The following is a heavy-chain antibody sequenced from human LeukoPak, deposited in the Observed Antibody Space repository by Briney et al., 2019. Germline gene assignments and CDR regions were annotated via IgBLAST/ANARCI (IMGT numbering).Heavy chain of an antibody. Sequence: ASVKVSCKASGYTFTGYYMHWVRQAPGQGLEWMGWINPNSGGTNYAQKFQGRVTMTRDTSISTAYMELSRLRSDDTAVYYCARDLEVTGKDDYWGQGTLVTVSS. CDR1: GYTFTGYY. CDR2: INPNSGGT. CDR3: ARDLEVTGKDDY. V-gene: IGHV1-2*02. J-gene: IGHJ4*02.